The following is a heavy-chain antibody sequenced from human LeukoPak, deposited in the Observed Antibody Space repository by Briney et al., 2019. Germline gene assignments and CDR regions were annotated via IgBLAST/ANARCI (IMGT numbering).Heavy chain of an antibody. Sequence: SETLSLTCTVSGGSISSGDYYWSWIRQPPGKGLEWIGYIYYSGSTYYNPSLESRVTISVDTSKNQFSLKLSSVTAADTAVYYCARDGDYYDSSGYSWGQGTLVTVSS. J-gene: IGHJ4*02. D-gene: IGHD3-22*01. CDR3: ARDGDYYDSSGYS. CDR1: GGSISSGDYY. V-gene: IGHV4-30-4*01. CDR2: IYYSGST.